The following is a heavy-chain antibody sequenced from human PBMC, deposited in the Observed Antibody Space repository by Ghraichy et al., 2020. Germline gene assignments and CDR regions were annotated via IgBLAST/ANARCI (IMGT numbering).Heavy chain of an antibody. CDR2: IDYEGNS. D-gene: IGHD5-24*01. Sequence: ESLNISCTVSGGSVSGYYWSWIRQPPGRGLEWIGYIDYEGNSNHNPSLKSRVTISVDTSKNQVSLKLTSVTAGDTAVYYCARGMATGDYWGQGTLVTVSS. V-gene: IGHV4-59*02. CDR3: ARGMATGDY. J-gene: IGHJ4*02. CDR1: GGSVSGYY.